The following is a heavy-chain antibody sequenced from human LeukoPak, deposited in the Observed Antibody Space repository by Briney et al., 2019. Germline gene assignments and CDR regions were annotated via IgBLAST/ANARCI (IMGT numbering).Heavy chain of an antibody. J-gene: IGHJ3*02. CDR1: GGTFSSYA. Sequence: SVKVSCKASGGTFSSYAISWVRQAPGQGLEWMGGIIPIIGTANYAQKFQGRVTITADGSTSTAYMELSSLRSEDTAVYYCAREDRCTNGVCYGRDDAFDIWGQGTMVTVSS. CDR2: IIPIIGTA. V-gene: IGHV1-69*13. CDR3: AREDRCTNGVCYGRDDAFDI. D-gene: IGHD2-8*01.